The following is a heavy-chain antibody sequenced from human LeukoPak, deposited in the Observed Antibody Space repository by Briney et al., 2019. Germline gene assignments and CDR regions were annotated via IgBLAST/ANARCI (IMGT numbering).Heavy chain of an antibody. CDR2: IYPDDSDT. V-gene: IGHV5-51*01. J-gene: IGHJ3*02. CDR3: ATSPGAFDI. Sequence: GESLNISCKASGYTFATYWIGWVRQMPGKGLEWMGIIYPDDSDTRYSPSFQGQVTISADKSISTAYLQWSSLKASDTAMYYCATSPGAFDIWGQGTMVTVSS. CDR1: GYTFATYW.